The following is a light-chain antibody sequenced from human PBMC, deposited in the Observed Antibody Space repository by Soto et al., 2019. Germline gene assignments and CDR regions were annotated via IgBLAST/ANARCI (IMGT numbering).Light chain of an antibody. CDR3: QQYGSSPYT. V-gene: IGKV3-20*01. CDR1: QGISSRF. J-gene: IGKJ2*01. CDR2: GAS. Sequence: EIVLTQSPGTLSLSPGERATLSCRASQGISSRFLAWYQQKPGQAPRLLMYGASSRATGIPDSFSGTGSGTDFTLTISSLEPEEFAVYYCQQYGSSPYTFGLGTKLESK.